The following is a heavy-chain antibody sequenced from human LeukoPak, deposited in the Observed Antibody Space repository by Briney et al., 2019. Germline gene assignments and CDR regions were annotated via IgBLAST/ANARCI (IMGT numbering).Heavy chain of an antibody. CDR2: INHSGST. Sequence: SETLSLTCAVYGGSFSGYYWNWIRQPPGKGLEWIGEINHSGSTNYNPSLKSRVTISIDTSKNQFSLKLNSVTAADTAVYYCAGGDEWELPLDYWGQGTLVTVSS. D-gene: IGHD1-26*01. J-gene: IGHJ4*02. CDR1: GGSFSGYY. V-gene: IGHV4-34*01. CDR3: AGGDEWELPLDY.